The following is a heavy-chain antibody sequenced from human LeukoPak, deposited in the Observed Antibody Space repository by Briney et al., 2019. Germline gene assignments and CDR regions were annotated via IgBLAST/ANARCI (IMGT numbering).Heavy chain of an antibody. CDR1: GGSISSYY. Sequence: SETLSLTCTVSGGSISSYYWSWIRQPPGKGLEWIGYIYYSGSTNYNPSLKSRVTISVDTSKNQFSLKLSSVTAADTAVYYCARIYSPRDYYFDYWGQGTLVTVSS. J-gene: IGHJ4*02. V-gene: IGHV4-59*01. D-gene: IGHD5-18*01. CDR2: IYYSGST. CDR3: ARIYSPRDYYFDY.